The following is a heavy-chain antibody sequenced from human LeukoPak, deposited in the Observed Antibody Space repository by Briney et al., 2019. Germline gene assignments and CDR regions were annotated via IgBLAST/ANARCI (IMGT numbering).Heavy chain of an antibody. Sequence: ASVKVSCKASGYTFTSYYMHWVLQAPGQGLEWMGIINPSGGSTSYAQKFQGRVTMTRDMSTSTVYMELSSLRSEDTAVYYCARDLSYYDSSGYYYGANWFDPWGQGTLVTVSS. CDR3: ARDLSYYDSSGYYYGANWFDP. J-gene: IGHJ5*02. D-gene: IGHD3-22*01. CDR1: GYTFTSYY. V-gene: IGHV1-46*01. CDR2: INPSGGST.